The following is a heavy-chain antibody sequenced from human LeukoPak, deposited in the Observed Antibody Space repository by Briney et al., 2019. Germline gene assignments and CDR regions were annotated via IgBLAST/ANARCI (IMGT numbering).Heavy chain of an antibody. CDR2: INPSREFT. J-gene: IGHJ4*02. CDR3: ARYLGSGQIGTTPGGLDC. Sequence: ASVKVSCKPSGYTFTSYYIHWVRQAPGQGLEWMGLINPSREFTTDAQKFQGRVTMTRDISTSTVYMELSSLRSKDTAVYYCARYLGSGQIGTTPGGLDCWSQGTLVTVSS. D-gene: IGHD1-7*01. V-gene: IGHV1-46*01. CDR1: GYTFTSYY.